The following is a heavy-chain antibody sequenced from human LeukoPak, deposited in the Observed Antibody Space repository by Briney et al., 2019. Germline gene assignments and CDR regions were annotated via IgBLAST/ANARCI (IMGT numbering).Heavy chain of an antibody. V-gene: IGHV4-4*07. Sequence: SETLSLTCSVSVVSMNGYYWSWLRQSAGNRLEWIGHVDSSGSTNYNPSLKSRVTISVDASKNQFSLKLSSVTAADTAVYYCARAYDILTGTTGVWYFDYWGQGTLVTVSS. CDR1: VVSMNGYY. D-gene: IGHD3-9*01. CDR3: ARAYDILTGTTGVWYFDY. J-gene: IGHJ4*02. CDR2: VDSSGST.